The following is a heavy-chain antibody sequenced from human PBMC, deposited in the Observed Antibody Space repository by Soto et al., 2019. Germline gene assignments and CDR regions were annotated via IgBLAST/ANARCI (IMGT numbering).Heavy chain of an antibody. Sequence: QVQLVQSGAEVKKPGSSVKVSCKASGGTFSSYTISWVRQAPGQGLEWMGRIIPILGIANYAQKFQGRVTITADKSTSTAYMELSSLRSEDTAVYYCARDPIWFGEEGNWFDPWGQGTLVTVSS. V-gene: IGHV1-69*08. CDR1: GGTFSSYT. CDR2: IIPILGIA. CDR3: ARDPIWFGEEGNWFDP. J-gene: IGHJ5*02. D-gene: IGHD3-10*01.